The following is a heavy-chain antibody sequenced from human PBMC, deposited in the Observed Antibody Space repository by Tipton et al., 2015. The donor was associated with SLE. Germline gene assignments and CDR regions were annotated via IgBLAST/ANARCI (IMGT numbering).Heavy chain of an antibody. D-gene: IGHD2-2*01. CDR3: ARGGGGIVVVPAALGYMDV. CDR2: INHSGST. Sequence: TLSLTCAVYGGSFSGYYWSWIRQPPGKGLEWIGEINHSGSTNYNPSLKSRVTISVDTSKNQFSLKLSSATAADTAVYYCARGGGGIVVVPAALGYMDVWGKGTTVTVSS. J-gene: IGHJ6*03. CDR1: GGSFSGYY. V-gene: IGHV4-34*01.